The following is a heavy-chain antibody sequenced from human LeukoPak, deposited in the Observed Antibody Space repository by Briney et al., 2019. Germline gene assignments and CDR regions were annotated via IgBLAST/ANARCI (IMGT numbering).Heavy chain of an antibody. CDR3: ARGDGYNYYPYFDY. V-gene: IGHV4-59*04. Sequence: SETLSLTCTVSGGSIISYYWSWIRQPPGKGLEWIGSIFYSGRTYYNPSLKSRVTISVDTSKNQFSLKLYSVTAADTAVYYCARGDGYNYYPYFDYWGQGTLVTVSS. J-gene: IGHJ4*02. CDR1: GGSIISYY. CDR2: IFYSGRT. D-gene: IGHD5-24*01.